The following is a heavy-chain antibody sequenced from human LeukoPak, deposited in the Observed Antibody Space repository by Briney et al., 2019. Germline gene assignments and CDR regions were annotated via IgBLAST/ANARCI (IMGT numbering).Heavy chain of an antibody. V-gene: IGHV4-39*07. D-gene: IGHD3-22*01. CDR3: ARAIDFYSSGYFDY. CDR2: IYYSGST. Sequence: PSETLSLTCTVSGGSISSNKYYWGWIRQPPGKGLEWIGSIYYSGSTNYNPSLKSRVTISVDTSKNQFSLKLSSVTAADTAVYYCARAIDFYSSGYFDYWGQGTLVTVSS. J-gene: IGHJ4*02. CDR1: GGSISSNKYY.